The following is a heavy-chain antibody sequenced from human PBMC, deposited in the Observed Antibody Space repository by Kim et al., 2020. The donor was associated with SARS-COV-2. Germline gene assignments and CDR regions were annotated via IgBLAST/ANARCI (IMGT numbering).Heavy chain of an antibody. CDR3: AKDLKKVADIWTGHSFYFYYAMDV. D-gene: IGHD3-9*01. J-gene: IGHJ6*02. V-gene: IGHV3-9*01. Sequence: GGSLRLSCAASGFTFGDYAMHWVRQTPGKGLEWVSSISWNSGNIVYADSVKGRFTISRDNAKNSLYLQMNSLRPEDTAFYYCAKDLKKVADIWTGHSFYFYYAMDVWGQRTTVTVSS. CDR1: GFTFGDYA. CDR2: ISWNSGNI.